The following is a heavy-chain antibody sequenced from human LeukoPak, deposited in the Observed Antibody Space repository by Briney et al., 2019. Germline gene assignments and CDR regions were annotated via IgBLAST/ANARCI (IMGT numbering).Heavy chain of an antibody. CDR1: GYTLTELS. CDR3: ATRLTTVTITGYYQH. J-gene: IGHJ1*01. D-gene: IGHD4-11*01. CDR2: FDPEDGET. V-gene: IGHV1-24*01. Sequence: ASVKVSCKVSGYTLTELSMHWVRQAPAKGLEWMGGFDPEDGETIYAQKFQGRVTMTVDTSTDTAYMELSSLRSEDTAVYYCATRLTTVTITGYYQHWGQGTLVTVSS.